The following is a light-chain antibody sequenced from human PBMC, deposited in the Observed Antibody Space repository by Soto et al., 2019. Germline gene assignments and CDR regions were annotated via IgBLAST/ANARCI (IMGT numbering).Light chain of an antibody. V-gene: IGKV1-39*01. CDR1: QSIGRY. Sequence: DIQMTQSPSSLSASVGDRVTITCRASQSIGRYLNWYQQKPGKAPKLLIYGVSSLQSGVPSRFSGSGSGTDFTLTITSLQHEDFATYYCQQSHNTPRTFGQGTKVEIK. CDR2: GVS. J-gene: IGKJ2*01. CDR3: QQSHNTPRT.